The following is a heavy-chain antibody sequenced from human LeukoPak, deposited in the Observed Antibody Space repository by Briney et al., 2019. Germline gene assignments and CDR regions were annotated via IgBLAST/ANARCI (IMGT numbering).Heavy chain of an antibody. J-gene: IGHJ4*02. CDR3: AVSFYGDYVGY. CDR1: GYIFTSYY. CDR2: INPSGGST. V-gene: IGHV1-46*01. D-gene: IGHD4-17*01. Sequence: ASVKVSCKASGYIFTSYYMHWVRQAPGQGLEWMGIINPSGGSTSYAQKFQGRVTMTRDTSTSTVYMELSSLRSEDTAVYYCAVSFYGDYVGYWGQGTLVTVSS.